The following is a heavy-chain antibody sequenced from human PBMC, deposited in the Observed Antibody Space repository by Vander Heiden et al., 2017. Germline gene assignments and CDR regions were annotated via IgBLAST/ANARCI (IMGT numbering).Heavy chain of an antibody. CDR3: AKDQPSGYSSSPLDY. CDR2: ISGSGGST. CDR1: GFTFSSYA. V-gene: IGHV3-23*01. J-gene: IGHJ4*02. Sequence: EVQLLESGGGLVQPGGSLRLSCAAYGFTFSSYAMRWGRQAPGKGLEWVSAISGSGGSTYYADSVKGRFTISRDNSKNTLYLQMNSLRAEDTAVYYCAKDQPSGYSSSPLDYWGQGTLVTVSS. D-gene: IGHD6-13*01.